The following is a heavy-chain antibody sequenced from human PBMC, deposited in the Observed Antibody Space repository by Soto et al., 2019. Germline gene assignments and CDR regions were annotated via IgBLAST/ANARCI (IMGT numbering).Heavy chain of an antibody. CDR1: GDIFTRYS. D-gene: IGHD2-8*02. CDR2: VIPVFGTS. J-gene: IGHJ6*02. Sequence: VRLVQSGAEVKKPGSSVRVSCRAPGDIFTRYSFSWVRQAPGQGLEWMGGVIPVFGTSNYGRKFQGRFTITADRSANTAFLDMSGLRYDDTAVYYCAGGTAGDYYYYYKFDIVVQGTAVTVSS. V-gene: IGHV1-69*06. CDR3: AGGTAGDYYYYYKFDI.